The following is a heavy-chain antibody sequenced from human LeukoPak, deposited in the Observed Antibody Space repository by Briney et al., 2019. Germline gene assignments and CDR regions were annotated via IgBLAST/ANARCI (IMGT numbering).Heavy chain of an antibody. Sequence: GGSLRLSCAASGFTLSSLGMNWVRQAPGKGLEWVPHITSSNTIYYADSVKGRFTISRDNAKNSLYLQMNSLRAEDTAVYYCASGRYCSGGSCSYLWGQGTLVTVSS. J-gene: IGHJ4*02. CDR2: ITSSNTI. CDR1: GFTLSSLG. D-gene: IGHD2-15*01. CDR3: ASGRYCSGGSCSYL. V-gene: IGHV3-48*01.